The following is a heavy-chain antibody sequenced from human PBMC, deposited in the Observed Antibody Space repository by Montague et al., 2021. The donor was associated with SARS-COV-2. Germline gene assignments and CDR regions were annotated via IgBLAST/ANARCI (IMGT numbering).Heavy chain of an antibody. CDR2: XXWGEDQ. CDR1: GFSLNTSGMC. Sequence: PALVKPTQTLTLTCTFSGFSLNTSGMCVSWIRQPPGKALEWLALXXWGEDQYYSTSLKTRLTISKDTSKNQVVLTMTNMDPIDTATYYCARSYGDYRDSYFDYWGQGTLVTVSS. CDR3: ARSYGDYRDSYFDY. J-gene: IGHJ4*02. V-gene: IGHV2-70*01. D-gene: IGHD4-17*01.